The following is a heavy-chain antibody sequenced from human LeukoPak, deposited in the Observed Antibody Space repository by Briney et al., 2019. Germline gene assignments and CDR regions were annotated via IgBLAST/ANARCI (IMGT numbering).Heavy chain of an antibody. V-gene: IGHV4-59*01. CDR2: IYYSGST. CDR1: GFTFSYYE. J-gene: IGHJ3*02. D-gene: IGHD3-22*01. CDR3: AREKYYDSSGYSAFDI. Sequence: GSLRLSCAASGFTFSYYEMNWVRQAPGKGLEWVGYIYYSGSTNYNPSLKSRVTISVDTSKNQFSLKLSSVTAADTAVYYYAREKYYDSSGYSAFDIWGQGTMVTVSS.